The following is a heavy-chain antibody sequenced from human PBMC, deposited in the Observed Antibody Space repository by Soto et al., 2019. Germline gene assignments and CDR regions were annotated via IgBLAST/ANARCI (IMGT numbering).Heavy chain of an antibody. CDR1: GGTFSSYT. D-gene: IGHD6-19*01. J-gene: IGHJ4*02. CDR3: ELSSGWYSSFDY. CDR2: IIPILGIA. Sequence: QVQLVQSGAEVKKPGSSVKVSCKASGGTFSSYTISWVRQAPGQGLEWMGRIIPILGIANYAQKFQGRVTITADKSTSTAYMELSSLSSEDTAVYYCELSSGWYSSFDYWGQGTLVTVSS. V-gene: IGHV1-69*02.